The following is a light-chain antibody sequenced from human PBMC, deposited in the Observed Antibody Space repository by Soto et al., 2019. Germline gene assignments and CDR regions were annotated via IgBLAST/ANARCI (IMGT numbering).Light chain of an antibody. J-gene: IGLJ1*01. V-gene: IGLV1-40*01. CDR3: QAYESRPSGYV. CDR2: GNN. CDR1: SSNIGAGYD. Sequence: QSVLTQPPSVSGAPGQSVTISCTGSSSNIGAGYDVHWYQHIPGTAPKLLIYGNNNRPSGVPDRFSGSKSVTSASLAITGLQAEDEADYYCQAYESRPSGYVFGTGTKVTVL.